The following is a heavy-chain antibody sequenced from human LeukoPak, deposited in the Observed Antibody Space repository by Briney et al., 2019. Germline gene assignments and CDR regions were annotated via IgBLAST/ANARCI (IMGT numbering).Heavy chain of an antibody. CDR3: ARGPARWTAYDY. J-gene: IGHJ4*02. CDR1: GGSISSYY. CDR2: TYYSGST. D-gene: IGHD5-24*01. V-gene: IGHV4-59*01. Sequence: SETLSLTCTVSGGSISSYYWSWIRQPPGKGLEWIGYTYYSGSTNYNPSLKSRVTISVDTSKNQFSLKLSSVTAADTAVYYCARGPARWTAYDYWGQGTLVTVSS.